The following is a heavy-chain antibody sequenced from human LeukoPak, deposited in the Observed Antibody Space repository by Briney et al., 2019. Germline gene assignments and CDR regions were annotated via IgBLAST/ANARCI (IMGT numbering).Heavy chain of an antibody. CDR2: IYTSGST. CDR1: GGSFSGYY. V-gene: IGHV4-4*07. CDR3: ARDLREYFDY. J-gene: IGHJ4*02. Sequence: PSETLSLTCAVYGGSFSGYYWSWIRQPAGKGLEWIGRIYTSGSTNYNPSLKSRVTMSVDTSKNQFSLKLSSVTAADTAVYYCARDLREYFDYWGQGTLVTVSS.